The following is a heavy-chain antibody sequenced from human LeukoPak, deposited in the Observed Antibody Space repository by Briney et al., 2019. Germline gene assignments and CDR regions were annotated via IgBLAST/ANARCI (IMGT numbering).Heavy chain of an antibody. CDR2: IYYSGST. Sequence: SQTLSLTCTVSGGSISSGDYYWSWIRQPPGKGLEWIGYIYYSGSTYYNPSLKSRVTISVDTSMNQFSLKLSSVTAADTAVYYCARTLRRGYYFDYWGQGTPVTVSS. CDR3: ARTLRRGYYFDY. J-gene: IGHJ4*02. V-gene: IGHV4-30-4*01. CDR1: GGSISSGDYY. D-gene: IGHD3-10*01.